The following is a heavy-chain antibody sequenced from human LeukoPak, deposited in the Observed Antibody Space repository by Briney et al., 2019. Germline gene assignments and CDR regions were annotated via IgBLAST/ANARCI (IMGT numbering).Heavy chain of an antibody. CDR2: ISAYNGNT. CDR3: ARAVVVVAASLGYYYYYMDV. J-gene: IGHJ6*03. D-gene: IGHD2-15*01. V-gene: IGHV1-18*04. CDR1: GYTFTNYF. Sequence: ASVKVSCKASGYTFTNYFMHWVRQAPGQGLEWMGWISAYNGNTNYAQKLQGRVTMTTDTSTSTAYMELRSLRSDDTAVYYCARAVVVVAASLGYYYYYMDVWGKGTTVTVSS.